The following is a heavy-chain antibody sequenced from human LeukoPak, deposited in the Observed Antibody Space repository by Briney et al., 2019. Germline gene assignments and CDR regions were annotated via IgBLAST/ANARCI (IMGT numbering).Heavy chain of an antibody. D-gene: IGHD3-10*01. CDR2: ISDSGGST. Sequence: GGSLRLSCAASGFTFSSYAMSWVRQAPGKGLEWVSAISDSGGSTYYADSVKGRFTISRDNSKNTLYLQMNSLRAEDTAVYYCLILDYYGSGSYRNYYGMDVWGQGTTVTVSS. CDR1: GFTFSSYA. V-gene: IGHV3-23*01. CDR3: LILDYYGSGSYRNYYGMDV. J-gene: IGHJ6*02.